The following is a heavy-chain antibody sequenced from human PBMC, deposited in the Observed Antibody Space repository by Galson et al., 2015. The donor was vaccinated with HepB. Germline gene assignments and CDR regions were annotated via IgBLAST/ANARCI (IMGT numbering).Heavy chain of an antibody. J-gene: IGHJ5*02. CDR2: INPNSGGT. Sequence: SVKVSCKASGYTFTGYYMHWVRQAPGQGLEWMGWINPNSGGTNYAQKFQGRVTMTRDTSISTAYMELSRLRSDDTAVYYCAREGEGGDYPRNWFDPWGQGTLVTVSS. D-gene: IGHD4-17*01. V-gene: IGHV1-2*02. CDR3: AREGEGGDYPRNWFDP. CDR1: GYTFTGYY.